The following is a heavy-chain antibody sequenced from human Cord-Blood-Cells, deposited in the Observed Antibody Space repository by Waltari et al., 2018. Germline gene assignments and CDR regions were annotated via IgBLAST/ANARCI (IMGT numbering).Heavy chain of an antibody. D-gene: IGHD2-21*01. V-gene: IGHV6-1*01. J-gene: IGHJ4*02. CDR3: ARDRHFVGLTDRIVDY. CDR1: GESVSRKSAA. Sequence: HVQLQQSGPGLVKPSQTLSLTCAISGESVSRKSAAWNWIRQSPSRGLEWLGRTYYRSKWYNDYAVSVKSRITINPDTSKNQFSLQLNSVTPEDTAVYYCARDRHFVGLTDRIVDYWGQGTLVTVSS. CDR2: TYYRSKWYN.